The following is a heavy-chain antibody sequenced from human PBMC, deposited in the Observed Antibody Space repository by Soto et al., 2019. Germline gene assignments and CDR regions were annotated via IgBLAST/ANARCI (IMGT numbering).Heavy chain of an antibody. CDR1: GGSFSGYY. CDR3: ARGQTPSSGCPFDY. D-gene: IGHD6-19*01. J-gene: IGHJ4*02. CDR2: INHSGST. V-gene: IGHV4-34*01. Sequence: SETLSLTCAVYGGSFSGYYWSWIRQPPGKGLEWIGEINHSGSTNYNPSLKSRVTISVDTSKNQFSLKLSSVTAADTAVYYCARGQTPSSGCPFDYWGQGTLVTVSS.